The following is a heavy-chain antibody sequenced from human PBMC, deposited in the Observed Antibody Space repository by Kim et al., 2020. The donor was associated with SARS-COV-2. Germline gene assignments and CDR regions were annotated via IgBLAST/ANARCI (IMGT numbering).Heavy chain of an antibody. Sequence: GESLRLSCAASGFTFSDYWMHWVRQAPGKGLVWVSRINSDGSATTYANSVKGRFTISRDNAKNTLYLQMNSLRAEDTAVYYCARGTVGAPGWGQGTLVTV. V-gene: IGHV3-74*01. D-gene: IGHD1-26*01. CDR3: ARGTVGAPG. CDR1: GFTFSDYW. CDR2: INSDGSAT. J-gene: IGHJ4*02.